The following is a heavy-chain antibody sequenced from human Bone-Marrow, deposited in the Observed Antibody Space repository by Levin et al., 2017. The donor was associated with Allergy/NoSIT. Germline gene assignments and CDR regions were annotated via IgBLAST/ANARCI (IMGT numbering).Heavy chain of an antibody. CDR2: ISASSSII. Sequence: PGGSLRLSCAASGFTFSSYSMNWVRQAPGKGLEWVSYISASSSIIYYADSVKGRFTISRDYAKNSLYLQMNSLRDEDTAVYYCARSFNNAFDLWGQGTMVTVSS. J-gene: IGHJ3*01. CDR3: ARSFNNAFDL. CDR1: GFTFSSYS. V-gene: IGHV3-48*02.